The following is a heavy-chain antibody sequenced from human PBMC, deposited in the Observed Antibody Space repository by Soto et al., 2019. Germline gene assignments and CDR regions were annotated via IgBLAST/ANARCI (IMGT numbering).Heavy chain of an antibody. V-gene: IGHV1-18*01. CDR2: ISAYNGNT. CDR1: GYTFTSYG. Sequence: QVQLLQSGAEVKKPGASVRVSCKASGYTFTSYGISRVRQAPGQGLRWKGRISAYNGNTNSAQKLQGRITMSTDSSTRTAYRELLQLSPPDPAGYYCWGGTTLQLSSFWGQQPQVTASS. CDR3: WGGTTLQLSSF. D-gene: IGHD7-27*01. J-gene: IGHJ4*02.